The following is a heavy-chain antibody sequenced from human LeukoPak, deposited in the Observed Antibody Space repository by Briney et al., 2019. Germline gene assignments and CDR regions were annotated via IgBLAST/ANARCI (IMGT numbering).Heavy chain of an antibody. CDR2: ISGSGGST. CDR3: AKVSRISYGLFDY. Sequence: GGSLRLSCAASGFTFSSYWMSWVRQAPGKGLEWVSAISGSGGSTYYADSVKGRFTISRDNSKNTLYLQMNSLRAEDTAVYYCAKVSRISYGLFDYWGQGTLVTVSS. CDR1: GFTFSSYW. V-gene: IGHV3-23*01. J-gene: IGHJ4*02. D-gene: IGHD5-18*01.